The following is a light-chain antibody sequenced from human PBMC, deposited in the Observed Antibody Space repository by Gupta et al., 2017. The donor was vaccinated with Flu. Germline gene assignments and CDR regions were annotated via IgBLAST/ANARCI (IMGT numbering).Light chain of an antibody. Sequence: DIVMTQSPDSLAVSLGERATIHCKSSQSVLYSSNNKNYLAWYQQKPGQPPKLLIYGASTRESGVPDRFSGSGSGTDFTLTISSLQAEDVAVYYCQQDYSTTWTFGQGTKVEIK. CDR1: QSVLYSSNNKNY. J-gene: IGKJ1*01. CDR2: GAS. CDR3: QQDYSTTWT. V-gene: IGKV4-1*01.